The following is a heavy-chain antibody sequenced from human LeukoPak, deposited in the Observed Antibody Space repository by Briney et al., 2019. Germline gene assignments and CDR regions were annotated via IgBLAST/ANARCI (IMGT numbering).Heavy chain of an antibody. D-gene: IGHD6-13*01. Sequence: PGGSLRLSCAASGFTSSRVRMSWVRQALGKGLEWGANIKQDGSDKDYVDSVKGRFTISRDNAKNSLYLQMNSLRAEDTAVYYCARIGDSSSWHFDYWGQGTLVTVSS. V-gene: IGHV3-7*01. CDR2: IKQDGSDK. J-gene: IGHJ4*02. CDR3: ARIGDSSSWHFDY. CDR1: GFTSSRVR.